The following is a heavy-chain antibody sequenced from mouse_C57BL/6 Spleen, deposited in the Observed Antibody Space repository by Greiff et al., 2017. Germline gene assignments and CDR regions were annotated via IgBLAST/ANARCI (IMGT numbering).Heavy chain of an antibody. V-gene: IGHV1-53*01. J-gene: IGHJ2*01. D-gene: IGHD2-2*01. CDR1: GYTFTSYW. Sequence: QVQLQQPGTELVKPGASVKLSCKASGYTFTSYWMHWVKQRPGQGLEWIGNINPSNGGTNYNEKFKSKATLTVDKSSSTAYMQLSSLTSEDSAVYDCARSAGLRRKDYFDYWGQGTTLTVSS. CDR3: ARSAGLRRKDYFDY. CDR2: INPSNGGT.